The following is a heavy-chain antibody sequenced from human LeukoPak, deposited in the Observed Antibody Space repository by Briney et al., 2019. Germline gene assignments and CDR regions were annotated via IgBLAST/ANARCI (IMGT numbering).Heavy chain of an antibody. CDR1: GFTFSNYW. CDR2: INSDGSST. D-gene: IGHD1-14*01. CDR3: ATQPVL. Sequence: SLRLSCAASGFTFSNYWMHWDCHGPGKGLGLDSHINSDGSSTNYADSVKGRFTSSRVKAKNTLYLQFNSLRAEATAVYYCATQPVLWGQGTRVSVST. V-gene: IGHV3-74*01. J-gene: IGHJ4*02.